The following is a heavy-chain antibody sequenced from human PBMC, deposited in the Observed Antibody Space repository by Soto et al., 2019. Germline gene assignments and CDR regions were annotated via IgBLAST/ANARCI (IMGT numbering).Heavy chain of an antibody. CDR2: ISGSGAGT. V-gene: IGHV3-23*01. D-gene: IGHD6-13*01. Sequence: EVQLLESGGGLVQPGGSLRLSCEASGFTFSSHGMRWVRQTPGKGLEWVSAISGSGAGTNYADSVKGRFTISRDTSKKTLDPRMDSLTAEDTAVYFFAKTPVYSSSSFYFDYWGQGTVVTVSS. CDR1: GFTFSSHG. CDR3: AKTPVYSSSSFYFDY. J-gene: IGHJ4*02.